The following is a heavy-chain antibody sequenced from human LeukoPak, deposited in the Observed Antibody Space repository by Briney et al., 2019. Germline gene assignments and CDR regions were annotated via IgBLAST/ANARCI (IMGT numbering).Heavy chain of an antibody. CDR3: ARGGYYGSGSYYIFDY. V-gene: IGHV4-34*01. Sequence: SETLSLTCAVYGGSFSGYYWSWIRQPPGKGLEWIGEINHSGSTNYNPSLKSRVTISVDTSKNQFSLKLSSVTAADTAVYYCARGGYYGSGSYYIFDYWGQRTLVTVSS. CDR2: INHSGST. D-gene: IGHD3-10*01. CDR1: GGSFSGYY. J-gene: IGHJ4*02.